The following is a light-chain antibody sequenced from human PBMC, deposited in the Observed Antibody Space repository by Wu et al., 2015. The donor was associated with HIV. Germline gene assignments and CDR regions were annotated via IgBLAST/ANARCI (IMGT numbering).Light chain of an antibody. Sequence: DIQLTQSPSFVSASIGGRVTITCRGSQGFGSYLAWYQQKPGKVPKLLIYAASILQSGVPSRFSGSKSGTVFTLTIKNLQPEDFATYYCQRLYDYPLWTFGQGTKLELK. J-gene: IGKJ2*02. CDR2: AAS. CDR1: QGFGSY. V-gene: IGKV1-9*01. CDR3: QRLYDYPLWT.